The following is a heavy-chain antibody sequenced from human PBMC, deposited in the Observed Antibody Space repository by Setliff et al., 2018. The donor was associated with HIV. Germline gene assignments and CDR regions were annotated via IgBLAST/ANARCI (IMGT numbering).Heavy chain of an antibody. D-gene: IGHD2-21*02. V-gene: IGHV4-4*02. CDR2: INHNGNI. J-gene: IGHJ4*02. CDR3: AISIVGVTSEMY. CDR1: GGSISSTNW. Sequence: SETLSLTCAVSGGSISSTNWWSWVRQPPGKGLEWIGEINHNGNINYNPSLKSRVTVSVDTSKTQYSLKMISVTAADTAMYYCAISIVGVTSEMYWAQGTLVTVSS.